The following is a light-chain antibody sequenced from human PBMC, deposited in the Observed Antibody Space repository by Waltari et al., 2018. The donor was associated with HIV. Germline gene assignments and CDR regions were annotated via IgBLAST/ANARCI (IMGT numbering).Light chain of an antibody. J-gene: IGLJ1*01. Sequence: YELTQSPSVSVSPGQTATINCFGDALPKQFAYWYQHKPGQAPVLLISKDKERHSGIPDRFSGSGSGTTVTLTISGVRAEDEADYYCQSTDITGTYAVFGPGTKVTVL. CDR1: ALPKQF. CDR2: KDK. V-gene: IGLV3-25*03. CDR3: QSTDITGTYAV.